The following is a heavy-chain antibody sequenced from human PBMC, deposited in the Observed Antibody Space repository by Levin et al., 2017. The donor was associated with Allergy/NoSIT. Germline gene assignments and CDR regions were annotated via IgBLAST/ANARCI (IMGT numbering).Heavy chain of an antibody. D-gene: IGHD2-8*02. J-gene: IGHJ6*03. CDR3: ARVRGYCTGGVCWLYYYYMDV. Sequence: SQTLSLTCAISGDSVSSTSAAWNWIRQSPSRGLEWLGRTYYRSKWYNDYAVSVKSRITINPDTSKNQFSLQLNSVTPEDTAVYYCARVRGYCTGGVCWLYYYYMDVWGKGTTVTVSS. CDR1: GDSVSSTSAA. CDR2: TYYRSKWYN. V-gene: IGHV6-1*01.